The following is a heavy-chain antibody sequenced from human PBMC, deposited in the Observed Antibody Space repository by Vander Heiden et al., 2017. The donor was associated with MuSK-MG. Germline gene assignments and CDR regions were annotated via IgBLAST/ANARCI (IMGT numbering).Heavy chain of an antibody. V-gene: IGHV3-30*02. CDR1: GFHFSSYG. J-gene: IGHJ6*03. CDR2: IRYDGSNK. Sequence: QVQLVESGGGVVQPGGALRLSCAASGFHFSSYGMHWVRQAPGKGLEWVAFIRYDGSNKYYADSVKGRFTISRDNSKNTLYLQMNSLRAEDTAVYYCAKDRGYCSSTSCSYYMDVWGKGTTVTVSS. D-gene: IGHD2-2*01. CDR3: AKDRGYCSSTSCSYYMDV.